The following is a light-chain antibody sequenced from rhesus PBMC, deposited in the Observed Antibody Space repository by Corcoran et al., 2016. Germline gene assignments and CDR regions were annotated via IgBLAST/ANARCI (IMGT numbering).Light chain of an antibody. J-gene: IGLJ1*01. CDR3: CSSRGGCTYI. Sequence: QSALTQPPSVSKTLGQSVTISCTGTSSDIGGYNDVSWYQQHPGTAPRLLIYDVSKRPSGVSDRFSGSKSGNTASLTISGLQAEDEADYYCCSSRGGCTYIFGAGTRLTVL. CDR1: SSDIGGYND. CDR2: DVS. V-gene: IGLV2S9*01.